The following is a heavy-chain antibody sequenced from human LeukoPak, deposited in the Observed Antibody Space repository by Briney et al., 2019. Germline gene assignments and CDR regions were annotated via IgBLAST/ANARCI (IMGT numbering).Heavy chain of an antibody. CDR2: IKQDGSEK. J-gene: IGHJ4*02. V-gene: IGHV3-7*04. CDR1: GFTFDTYW. CDR3: ARGDTQSKYRQFDS. Sequence: GGSLRLSCAASGFTFDTYWMSWVRQAPGKGLEWVANIKQDGSEKDYVDSVKGRFTISRDNAKNSLYLQMNSLRAEDTGVYYCARGDTQSKYRQFDSWGQGSLVIVSS. D-gene: IGHD3-16*02.